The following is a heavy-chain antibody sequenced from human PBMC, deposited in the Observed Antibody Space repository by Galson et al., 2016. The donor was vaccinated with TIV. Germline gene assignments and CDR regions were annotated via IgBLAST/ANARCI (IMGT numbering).Heavy chain of an antibody. CDR2: ISGYNGKT. CDR1: GYTFTSFG. D-gene: IGHD6-6*01. J-gene: IGHJ6*02. V-gene: IGHV1-18*01. CDR3: TRDRRIAAPRDMDV. Sequence: SVKVSCKATGYTFTSFGIAWVRPAPGQGLEWMGWISGYNGKTYYAQKFQDRVPMTKDTSKNTAYMELRILRSDDTAVYYCTRDRRIAAPRDMDVWGQGTAVTVSS.